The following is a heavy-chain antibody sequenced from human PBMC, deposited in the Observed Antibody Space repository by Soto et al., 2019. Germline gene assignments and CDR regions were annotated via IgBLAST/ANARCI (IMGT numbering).Heavy chain of an antibody. CDR1: GGTFSSYA. CDR2: IIPIFGTA. V-gene: IGHV1-69*12. J-gene: IGHJ6*04. CDR3: AGSLQFHYYYGMGV. D-gene: IGHD1-1*01. Sequence: QVQLVQSGAEVKKTGSSVKVSCKASGGTFSSYAISWVRQAPGQGLEWMGGIIPIFGTADYAQKFQCRVTITADESTSTAYMELSSLRSEDTAVYYCAGSLQFHYYYGMGVWGKGTTVTVSS.